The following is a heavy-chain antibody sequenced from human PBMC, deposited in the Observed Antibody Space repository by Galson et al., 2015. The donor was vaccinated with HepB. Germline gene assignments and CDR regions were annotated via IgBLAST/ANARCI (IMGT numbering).Heavy chain of an antibody. Sequence: SLRLSCAASGFTFSSYGMHWVRQAPGKGLEWVAVISYDGSNKYYADSVKGRFTISRDNSKNTLYLQMNSLRAEDTAVYYCAISGETTVTTSDYWGQGTLVTVSS. J-gene: IGHJ4*02. V-gene: IGHV3-30*03. CDR3: AISGETTVTTSDY. CDR2: ISYDGSNK. D-gene: IGHD4-17*01. CDR1: GFTFSSYG.